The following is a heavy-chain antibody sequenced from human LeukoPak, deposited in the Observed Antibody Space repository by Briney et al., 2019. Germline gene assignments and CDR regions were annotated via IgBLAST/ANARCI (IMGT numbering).Heavy chain of an antibody. Sequence: SVTVSCKASGGSFRNYAITWVRQAPGQGLEWVGRITPIVGRASYAQQFQGRVTIIADKSTATVYMELSSLRSEDTAVYYCARESAQYTYGNSGLSFDIWGQGTMVTVSS. J-gene: IGHJ3*02. V-gene: IGHV1-69*04. CDR1: GGSFRNYA. D-gene: IGHD5-12*01. CDR2: ITPIVGRA. CDR3: ARESAQYTYGNSGLSFDI.